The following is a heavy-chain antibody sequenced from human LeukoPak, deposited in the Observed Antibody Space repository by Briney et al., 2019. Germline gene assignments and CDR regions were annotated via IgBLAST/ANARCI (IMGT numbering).Heavy chain of an antibody. J-gene: IGHJ4*02. V-gene: IGHV4-38-2*01. D-gene: IGHD3-10*01. CDR1: GYSISSGYF. Sequence: SETLSLTCAVSGYSISSGYFWAWIRQPPGKGLEWIGTIYHNGSTYYNPSLKSRVSISVDTSKNQYSLKLSSVTAADTAVYYCASRNGYYGSGRAYYFDYWGQGKLVTVSS. CDR2: IYHNGST. CDR3: ASRNGYYGSGRAYYFDY.